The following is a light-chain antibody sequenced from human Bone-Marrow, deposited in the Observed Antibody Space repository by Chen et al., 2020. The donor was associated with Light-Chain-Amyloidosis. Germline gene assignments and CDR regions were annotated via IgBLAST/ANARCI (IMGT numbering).Light chain of an antibody. CDR1: SGINVGTYS. J-gene: IGLJ3*02. CDR3: RIGDNSAWE. V-gene: IGLV5-45*01. Sequence: QAVLTQPASLSASPGASASLTCTLRSGINVGTYSIYWYQQRPGSPPQYLLHYKSDSDKQQGSGVPSRFAGSKGASGSAGIRRSSGLQTGDEADCEWRIGDNSAWEFGGGNKLSVL. CDR2: YKSDSDK.